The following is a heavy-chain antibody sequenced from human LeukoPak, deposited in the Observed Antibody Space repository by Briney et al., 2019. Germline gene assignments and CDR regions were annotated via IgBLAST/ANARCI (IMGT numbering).Heavy chain of an antibody. CDR1: GFTFSDSN. V-gene: IGHV3-48*01. CDR3: ARDDYYDTSGYSQDD. Sequence: GGSLRLSCAASGFTFSDSNMNWVRQAPGKGLEWVSYISSSSDSIHYADSVKGRFTISRDNAKNSLYLQMNSLRAEDTAVYFCARDDYYDTSGYSQDDWGQGTLVIVSS. CDR2: ISSSSDSI. J-gene: IGHJ4*02. D-gene: IGHD3-22*01.